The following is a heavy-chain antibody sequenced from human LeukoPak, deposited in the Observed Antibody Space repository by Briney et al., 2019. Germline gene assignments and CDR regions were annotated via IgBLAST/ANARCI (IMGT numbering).Heavy chain of an antibody. V-gene: IGHV7-4-1*02. CDR2: INTNTGNP. Sequence: ASVKVSCKASGYTFTNYAMNWVRQAPGQGLEWMGWINTNTGNPTYAQGFTGRFVFSLDTSVSTAYLQISSLKAEDTAVYYCARDHVKLGSNFHPFDAFDIWGQGTMVTVSS. CDR3: ARDHVKLGSNFHPFDAFDI. J-gene: IGHJ3*02. D-gene: IGHD7-27*01. CDR1: GYTFTNYA.